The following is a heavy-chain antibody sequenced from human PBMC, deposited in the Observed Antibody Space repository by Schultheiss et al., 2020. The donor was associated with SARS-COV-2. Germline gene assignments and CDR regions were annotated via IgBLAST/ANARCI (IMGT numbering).Heavy chain of an antibody. V-gene: IGHV3-33*08. CDR3: ERIMITFGGVIVIHNYFDY. CDR1: GFTFSSYG. CDR2: IWYDGSNK. D-gene: IGHD3-16*02. Sequence: GGSLRLSCAASGFTFSSYGMHWVRQAPGKGLEWVAVIWYDGSNKYYADSVKGRFTISRDNSKNTLYLQMNSLRAEDTAVYYCERIMITFGGVIVIHNYFDYWSQGTLVNV. J-gene: IGHJ4*02.